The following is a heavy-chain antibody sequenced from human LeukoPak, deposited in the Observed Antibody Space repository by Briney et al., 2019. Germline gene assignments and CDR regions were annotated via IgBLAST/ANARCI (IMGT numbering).Heavy chain of an antibody. CDR1: GFTFSSYA. Sequence: GGSLRLSCAASGFTFSSYAMSWVRQAPGKGLEWVSAISGSGGSTYYADSVKGRFTNSRDNSKNTLYLQMNSLRAEDTAIYYCAKNGDFWSGPLGVWGQGTLVTVSS. CDR2: ISGSGGST. CDR3: AKNGDFWSGPLGV. V-gene: IGHV3-23*01. D-gene: IGHD3-3*01. J-gene: IGHJ4*02.